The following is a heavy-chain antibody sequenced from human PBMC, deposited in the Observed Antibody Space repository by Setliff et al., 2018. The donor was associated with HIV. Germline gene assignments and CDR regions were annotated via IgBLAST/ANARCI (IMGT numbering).Heavy chain of an antibody. CDR1: GGSISSSSYY. D-gene: IGHD2-2*01. Sequence: PSETLSLTCTVSGGSISSSSYYWGWIRQPPGKGLEWIGSIYYSGSTYYNPSLKSRVTISVDTSKNQFSLKLSSVTAADTAVYYCVSSWYQLLLTGRGWFDPWGQGTLVTVSS. CDR2: IYYSGST. J-gene: IGHJ5*02. CDR3: VSSWYQLLLTGRGWFDP. V-gene: IGHV4-39*07.